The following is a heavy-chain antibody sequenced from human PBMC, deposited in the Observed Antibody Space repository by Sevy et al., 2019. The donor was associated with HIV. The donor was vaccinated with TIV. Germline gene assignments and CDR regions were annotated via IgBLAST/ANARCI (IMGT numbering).Heavy chain of an antibody. Sequence: ASVKVSCKVSGYTLTELSMHWVRQAPGKGLEWMGGFDPEDGETIYPQKFQGRVTMTEDTSTDTAYMELSSLRSEDTAVYYCARRAPYCSSTSCSRQYYFDYWGQGTLVTVSS. CDR2: FDPEDGET. J-gene: IGHJ4*02. V-gene: IGHV1-24*01. D-gene: IGHD2-2*01. CDR3: ARRAPYCSSTSCSRQYYFDY. CDR1: GYTLTELS.